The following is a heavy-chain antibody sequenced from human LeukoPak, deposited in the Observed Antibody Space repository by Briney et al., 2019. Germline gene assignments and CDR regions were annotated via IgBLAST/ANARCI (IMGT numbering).Heavy chain of an antibody. CDR1: AFAFSSYS. D-gene: IGHD2-2*01. V-gene: IGHV3-21*01. J-gene: IGHJ6*02. CDR2: IRSRRRFI. Sequence: GGSRRLSCAASAFAFSSYSMNWDRQAPGGWLGWVSLIRSRRRFIYYAGSVKGRFTISRDNAKNSLSLQMNSLRAEDTAVYYCARDRSSSTSFERYYYYGMDVWGQGTTVTVSS. CDR3: ARDRSSSTSFERYYYYGMDV.